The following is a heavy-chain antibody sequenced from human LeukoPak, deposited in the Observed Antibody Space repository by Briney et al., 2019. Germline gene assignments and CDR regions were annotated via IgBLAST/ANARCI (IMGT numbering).Heavy chain of an antibody. V-gene: IGHV4-30-4*08. CDR1: GGSISSGDYY. Sequence: SETLSLTCTVSGGSISSGDYYWSWIRQPPGKGLEWIGYIYYSGSTYYNPSLKSRVTISVDTSKNQFSLKLSSVTAADTAVYYCARDAVTPGGNWFDPWGPGTLVTVSS. CDR2: IYYSGST. CDR3: ARDAVTPGGNWFDP. D-gene: IGHD3-10*01. J-gene: IGHJ5*02.